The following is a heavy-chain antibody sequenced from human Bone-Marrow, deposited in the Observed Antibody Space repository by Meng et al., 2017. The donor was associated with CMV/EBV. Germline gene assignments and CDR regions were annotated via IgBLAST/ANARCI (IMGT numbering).Heavy chain of an antibody. CDR1: GFTFSSYG. V-gene: IGHV3-30*19. D-gene: IGHD2-2*01. Sequence: GESLKISCAASGFTFSSYGMHWVRQAPGKGLEWVAVIWYDGSNKYYADSVKGRFTISRDNSKNTLYLQMNSLRAEDTAVYYCARDGAGDIVVVPAAKGYYYYYGMDVWGQGTTVTVSS. CDR2: IWYDGSNK. CDR3: ARDGAGDIVVVPAAKGYYYYYGMDV. J-gene: IGHJ6*02.